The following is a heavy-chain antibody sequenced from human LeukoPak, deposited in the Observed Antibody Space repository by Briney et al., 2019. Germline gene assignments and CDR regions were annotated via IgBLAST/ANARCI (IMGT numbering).Heavy chain of an antibody. D-gene: IGHD2-15*01. Sequence: GGSLRLSCAASGFTFDDYGMSWVRQAPGKGLEWVSGINWNGGSTGYADSVKGRFTISRDNAKNSLYLQMNSLRAEDTALYYCARRQYCSGGSCYPYYFDYWGQGTLVTVSS. J-gene: IGHJ4*02. CDR3: ARRQYCSGGSCYPYYFDY. CDR1: GFTFDDYG. V-gene: IGHV3-20*04. CDR2: INWNGGST.